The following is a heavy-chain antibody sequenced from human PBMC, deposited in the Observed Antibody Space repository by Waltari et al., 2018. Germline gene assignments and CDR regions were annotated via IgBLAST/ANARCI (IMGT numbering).Heavy chain of an antibody. CDR1: GYTFTGYY. D-gene: IGHD6-13*01. CDR3: ARNLGWQQLVIDY. V-gene: IGHV1-2*06. Sequence: QVQLVQSGAEVKKPGASVKVSCKASGYTFTGYYMHWVRQAPGQGLEWMGRINPNSGGTNYAQKLRGRVTMTRDTSISTAYMELSRLRSDDTAVYYCARNLGWQQLVIDYWGQGTLVIVSA. J-gene: IGHJ4*02. CDR2: INPNSGGT.